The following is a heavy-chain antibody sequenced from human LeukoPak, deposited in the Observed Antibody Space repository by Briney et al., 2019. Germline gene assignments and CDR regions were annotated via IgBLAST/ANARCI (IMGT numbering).Heavy chain of an antibody. J-gene: IGHJ4*02. CDR2: INSDGSST. D-gene: IGHD2/OR15-2a*01. V-gene: IGHV3-74*01. CDR1: GFTFSSYW. CDR3: ERALRNIEVRSASRVAY. Sequence: PGGSLRLSCAASGFTFSSYWMHWVRQAPGKGLVWVSRINSDGSSTSYADSVKGRFTVSSDNAKNTLYLHMNSLRAEDTAVSYCERALRNIEVRSASRVAYWGQGTLVTVSS.